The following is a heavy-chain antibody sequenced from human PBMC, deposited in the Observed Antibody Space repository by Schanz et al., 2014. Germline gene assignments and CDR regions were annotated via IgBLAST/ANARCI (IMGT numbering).Heavy chain of an antibody. D-gene: IGHD3-10*01. CDR3: ARGRGFYDY. V-gene: IGHV1-69*04. CDR2: IIPILGIA. Sequence: QVQLVQSGAEVKKPGSSMKVSCKASGGTFSTYPINWLRQAPGQGLEWMGRIIPILGIANYAQKFQDKVTITADTSTTTAYMELSGLTSEDTAVHYCARGRGFYDYWGQGTLVTVSS. J-gene: IGHJ4*02. CDR1: GGTFSTYP.